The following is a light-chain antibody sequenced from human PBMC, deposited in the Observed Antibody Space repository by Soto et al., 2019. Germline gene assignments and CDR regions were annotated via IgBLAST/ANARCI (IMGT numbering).Light chain of an antibody. J-gene: IGKJ1*01. CDR1: QAISNW. CDR2: DAS. CDR3: QQYSSYSWT. V-gene: IGKV1-5*01. Sequence: DIQMTQSPSTLSASVRDRVTITCRASQAISNWLAWYQQKPGKAPRLLIYDASSLESGVPSRFSGSGSGTEFTLTISSLQPDDIATYYCQQYSSYSWTFGQGTKVDI.